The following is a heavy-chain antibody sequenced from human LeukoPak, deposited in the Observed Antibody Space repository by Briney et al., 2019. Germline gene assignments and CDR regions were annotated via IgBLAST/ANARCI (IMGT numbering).Heavy chain of an antibody. CDR1: GYTFSHYW. V-gene: IGHV5-51*01. D-gene: IGHD3-16*01. Sequence: GESLKISCKGSGYTFSHYWIGWVRQMPGKGLEWMGIVYSGDSDTRYSPSFQGQVIMSADKSVNTAYLQWSGLKASDTAVYYCARLSHEVYDGRGALNYWGQGTLVIVSS. J-gene: IGHJ4*02. CDR3: ARLSHEVYDGRGALNY. CDR2: VYSGDSDT.